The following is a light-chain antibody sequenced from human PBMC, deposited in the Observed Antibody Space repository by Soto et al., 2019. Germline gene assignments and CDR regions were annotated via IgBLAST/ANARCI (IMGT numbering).Light chain of an antibody. J-gene: IGKJ1*01. Sequence: DIQMTQSPSTLSASVGDRVTITCRASQSISRWLAWYQQKPGKAPKLLISDASSVQSGVPSRFSGSGSGTEFCLAISCLQPDDFATCYCHQYNGYSIWTFGQGTKVEIE. CDR2: DAS. CDR3: HQYNGYSIWT. CDR1: QSISRW. V-gene: IGKV1-5*01.